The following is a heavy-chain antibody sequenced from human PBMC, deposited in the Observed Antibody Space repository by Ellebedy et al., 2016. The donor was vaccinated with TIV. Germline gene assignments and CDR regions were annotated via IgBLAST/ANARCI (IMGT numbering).Heavy chain of an antibody. Sequence: GESLKISCAASGFTVSNIYMSWVRQAPGKGLEWVSVIYSGGSTYYADSVKGRFTISRDNSKNTLYLQMNSLRAEDTAVYYCARDEGLREGPCWGQGTLVTVSS. CDR2: IYSGGST. V-gene: IGHV3-53*01. CDR1: GFTVSNIY. D-gene: IGHD5-12*01. CDR3: ARDEGLREGPC. J-gene: IGHJ4*02.